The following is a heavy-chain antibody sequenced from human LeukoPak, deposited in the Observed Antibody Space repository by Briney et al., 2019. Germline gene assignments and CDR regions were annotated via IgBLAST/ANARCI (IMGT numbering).Heavy chain of an antibody. Sequence: GGSLRLSCAASGFTFSSYAMHWVRQAPGKGLEWVAVISYDGSNKYYADSVKGRFTISRDNSKNTLYLQMNSLRAEDTAVYYCAKASFTGRLYYFDYWGQGTLVTVSS. CDR1: GFTFSSYA. CDR3: AKASFTGRLYYFDY. V-gene: IGHV3-30-3*01. J-gene: IGHJ4*02. D-gene: IGHD1-1*01. CDR2: ISYDGSNK.